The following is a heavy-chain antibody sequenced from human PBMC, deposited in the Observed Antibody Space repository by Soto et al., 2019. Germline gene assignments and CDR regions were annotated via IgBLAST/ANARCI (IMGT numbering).Heavy chain of an antibody. CDR2: IHPSGGGT. CDR3: ARGGHIAVVTASFDN. D-gene: IGHD2-21*02. J-gene: IGHJ4*02. CDR1: GYTFNTYY. V-gene: IGHV1-46*02. Sequence: QVQLVQSGAEVRKPGASVKVSCKPSGYTFNTYYLHWLRQAPGQALEWMGVIHPSGGGTTYAQKFRGRVTVTRDTYTTTVFMELSSLRSDDTAVYYCARGGHIAVVTASFDNWGQGTLVTVSS.